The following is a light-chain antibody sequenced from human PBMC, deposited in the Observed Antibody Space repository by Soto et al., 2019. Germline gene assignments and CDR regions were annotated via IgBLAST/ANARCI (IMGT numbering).Light chain of an antibody. V-gene: IGKV1-39*01. J-gene: IGKJ3*01. CDR3: QQSYSTLT. CDR2: AAS. CDR1: QSISSY. Sequence: DIQMTQSPSSLSASVGDRVSITCRASQSISSYLDWYQQKPGKAPKLLMYAASSLQSGVPSRFSGSGSGTDFTLTISSLQPEDFATYYCQQSYSTLTFGPGTKVHIK.